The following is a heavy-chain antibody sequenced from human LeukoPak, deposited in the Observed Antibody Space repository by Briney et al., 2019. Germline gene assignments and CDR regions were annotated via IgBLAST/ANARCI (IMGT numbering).Heavy chain of an antibody. V-gene: IGHV4-38-2*02. J-gene: IGHJ5*02. CDR1: NYSISTDYY. CDR2: MYHSGST. Sequence: SETLSLTCTVSNYSISTDYYWGWIRQPPGKGLEWIGTMYHSGSTYYNPSLKSRVTISVDTSKNQFSLKLSSVTAADTAVYYCAREPYDFWSGHGNWFDPRGQGTLVTVSS. D-gene: IGHD3-3*01. CDR3: AREPYDFWSGHGNWFDP.